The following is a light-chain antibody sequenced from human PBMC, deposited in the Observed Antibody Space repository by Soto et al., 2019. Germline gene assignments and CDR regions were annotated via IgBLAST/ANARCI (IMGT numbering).Light chain of an antibody. CDR3: QQYNNWPRT. CDR1: QSVNSD. Sequence: EIVMKQSPATLSVTPGQRATLSCRASQSVNSDLAWYQQNAGQAPRLLIYGASTRATGIPARFSGSVSGTEFALTISSLQSEDFAVYYCQQYNNWPRTFGQGTKVDMK. J-gene: IGKJ1*01. CDR2: GAS. V-gene: IGKV3D-15*01.